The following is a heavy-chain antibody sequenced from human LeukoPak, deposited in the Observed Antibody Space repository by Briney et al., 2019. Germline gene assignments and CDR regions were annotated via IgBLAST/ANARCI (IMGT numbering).Heavy chain of an antibody. J-gene: IGHJ6*02. CDR2: IYYSGST. CDR3: ARVAPGPNFYHGLDV. Sequence: SEPLSLTCTLSRGPLSSYSWSWIRQPPGRGLEGIAYIYYSGSTNYNPSLKRRVTLSLEPSKNHYSPKLSSVAAADTAVYYCARVAPGPNFYHGLDVWGQGTTVTVFS. CDR1: RGPLSSYS. V-gene: IGHV4-59*01.